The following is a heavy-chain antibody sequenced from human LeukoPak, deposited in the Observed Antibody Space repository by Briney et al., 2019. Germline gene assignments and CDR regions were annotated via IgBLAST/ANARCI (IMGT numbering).Heavy chain of an antibody. J-gene: IGHJ4*02. CDR2: INPNSDYT. CDR1: GYTFTGYY. V-gene: IGHV1-2*02. CDR3: AVAPGDY. D-gene: IGHD2-21*01. Sequence: ASVKVSCKASGYTFTGYYMHWVRQAPGQGLEWMGWINPNSDYTYYAQKFQGRVALTRDTSISTVYMELKTLTSDDTALYYCAVAPGDYWGQGTLVSVSA.